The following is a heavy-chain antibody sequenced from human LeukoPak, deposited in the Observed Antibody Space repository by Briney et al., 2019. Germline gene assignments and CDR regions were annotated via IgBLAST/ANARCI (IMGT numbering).Heavy chain of an antibody. V-gene: IGHV4-4*07. CDR3: ARVRRDGYNYGTYYFDY. Sequence: SETLSLTCTVSGGSISSYYWSWIRQPAGKGLEWIGRIYTSGSTNYNPSLKSRVTMSVDTSKNQFSLKLSSVTAADTAVYYCARVRRDGYNYGTYYFDYWGQGTLVTVSS. J-gene: IGHJ4*02. CDR2: IYTSGST. CDR1: GGSISSYY. D-gene: IGHD5-24*01.